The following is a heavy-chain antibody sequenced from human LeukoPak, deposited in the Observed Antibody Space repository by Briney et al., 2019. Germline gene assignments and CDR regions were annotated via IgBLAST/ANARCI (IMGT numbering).Heavy chain of an antibody. J-gene: IGHJ3*02. CDR3: ARETNCGGDCYAFDI. Sequence: GGSLRLSCAASGFTFSSYGMHWVRQAPGKGLEWVAVIWYDGSNKYYADSVKGRFTISRDNAKNSLYLQMNSLRAEDTAVYYCARETNCGGDCYAFDIWGQGTMVTVSS. CDR2: IWYDGSNK. D-gene: IGHD2-21*02. CDR1: GFTFSSYG. V-gene: IGHV3-33*01.